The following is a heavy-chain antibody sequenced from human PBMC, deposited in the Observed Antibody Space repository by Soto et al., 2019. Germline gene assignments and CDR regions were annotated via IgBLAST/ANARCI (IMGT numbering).Heavy chain of an antibody. Sequence: EVQLLESGGGLVQPGGSLRLSCTASGFTFNKYAMSWVRQASGKALEWVALISGSGGATFYADSAKGRFSISRDNSKNTVYLQINNLTADDTALYYCAKSSQHLILLFDSWGQGTLVTVSS. J-gene: IGHJ4*02. CDR2: ISGSGGAT. D-gene: IGHD1-1*01. CDR1: GFTFNKYA. V-gene: IGHV3-23*01. CDR3: AKSSQHLILLFDS.